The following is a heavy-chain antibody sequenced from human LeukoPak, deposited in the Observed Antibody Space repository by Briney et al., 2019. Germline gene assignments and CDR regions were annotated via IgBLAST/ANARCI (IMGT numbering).Heavy chain of an antibody. CDR3: ARDWYHAFDF. V-gene: IGHV3-15*07. CDR1: GLNFIDTW. CDR2: IKRKAVGGTA. J-gene: IGHJ3*01. Sequence: GGSLRLSCAASGLNFIDTWMNWVRQAPGKGLEWVARIKRKAVGGTADYAAPVKGRFTISRDDSENMLYLQVNSLKIEDTAVYYCARDWYHAFDFWGQGTTVTVSS. D-gene: IGHD3-9*01.